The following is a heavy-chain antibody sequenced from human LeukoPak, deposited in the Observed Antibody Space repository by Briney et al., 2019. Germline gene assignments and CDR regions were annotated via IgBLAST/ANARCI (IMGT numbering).Heavy chain of an antibody. CDR1: GFTFSYYG. Sequence: PGGSLRLSCAASGFTFSYYGMHWVRQAPGKGLEWVAFIRYDGSFDYYADSVKGRFTITRDNSKSTVYLQMNSLKHEDTALYYCVKERGHIVVVPSAISGFDPWGQGTLVTVSS. CDR3: VKERGHIVVVPSAISGFDP. D-gene: IGHD2-2*01. CDR2: IRYDGSFD. J-gene: IGHJ5*02. V-gene: IGHV3-30*02.